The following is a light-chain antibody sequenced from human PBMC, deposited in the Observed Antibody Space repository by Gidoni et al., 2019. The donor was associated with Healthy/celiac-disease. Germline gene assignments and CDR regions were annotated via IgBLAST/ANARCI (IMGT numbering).Light chain of an antibody. CDR2: DAP. V-gene: IGKV1-5*01. CDR3: QQYNSYPLX. Sequence: DIQMTQSPSTLSASVGDRVTITCRASQSISSWLAWYQQKPGKAPKLLIYDAPSLESGVPSRFSGSGSGTEFTLTISSLQPDDFATYYCQQYNSYPLXFXGGTKVEIK. J-gene: IGKJ4*01. CDR1: QSISSW.